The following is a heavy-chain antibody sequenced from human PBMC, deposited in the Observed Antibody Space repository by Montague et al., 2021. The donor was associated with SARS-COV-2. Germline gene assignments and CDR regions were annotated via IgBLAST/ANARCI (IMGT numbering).Heavy chain of an antibody. CDR3: ARRKYSYGRGD. D-gene: IGHD3-10*02. CDR1: GGPISGSSDY. CDR2: VDYSGNT. Sequence: SETLSLTCTVTGGPISGSSDYWGWIRQSPGKGLEWIASVDYSGNTYYSPPLKSRLTISVDTSKNQFSLKLNSVTAADTALYYCARRKYSYGRGDWGQGTLVTVSS. J-gene: IGHJ4*02. V-gene: IGHV4-39*01.